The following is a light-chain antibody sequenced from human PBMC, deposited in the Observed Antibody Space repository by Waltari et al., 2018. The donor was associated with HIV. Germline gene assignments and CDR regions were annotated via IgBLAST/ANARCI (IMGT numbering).Light chain of an antibody. Sequence: QSALTQPASVSGSPGQSITISCTGTSSDVGGYNYVSWYQQHPGKAPKLMIYEVSNRPAGVSKRFSGSKSGNTASLTISGRQAEDEADYYCSSYTSSSLGVFGGGTKLTVL. CDR1: SSDVGGYNY. J-gene: IGLJ3*02. CDR2: EVS. V-gene: IGLV2-14*01. CDR3: SSYTSSSLGV.